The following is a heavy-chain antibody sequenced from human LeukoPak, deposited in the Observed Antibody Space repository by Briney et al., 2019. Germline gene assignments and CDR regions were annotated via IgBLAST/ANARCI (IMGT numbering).Heavy chain of an antibody. Sequence: ASVKVSCKASGYTFTGYYTHWVRQAPGQGLEWMGWINPNSGGTNYAQKFQGRVTMTRDTSISTAYMELSRLRSDDTAVYYCARGGITMIVVAQRGFDYWGQGTLVTVSS. V-gene: IGHV1-2*02. CDR1: GYTFTGYY. J-gene: IGHJ4*02. CDR3: ARGGITMIVVAQRGFDY. CDR2: INPNSGGT. D-gene: IGHD3-22*01.